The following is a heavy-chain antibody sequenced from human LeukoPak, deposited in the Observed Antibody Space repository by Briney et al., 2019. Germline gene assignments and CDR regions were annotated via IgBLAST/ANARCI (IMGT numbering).Heavy chain of an antibody. J-gene: IGHJ6*04. D-gene: IGHD2-2*02. V-gene: IGHV4-34*01. CDR1: GGSFSGYY. Sequence: PSETLSLTCAVYGGSFSGYYWSWIRQPPGKGLEWIEEINHSGSTNYNPSLKSRVTISVDTSKNQFSLKLSSVTAADTAVYYCARDAYCSSTSCYKRMSMDVWGKGTTVTVSS. CDR2: INHSGST. CDR3: ARDAYCSSTSCYKRMSMDV.